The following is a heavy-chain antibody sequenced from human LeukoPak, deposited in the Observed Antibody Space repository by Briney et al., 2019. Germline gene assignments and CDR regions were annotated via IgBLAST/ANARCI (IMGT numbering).Heavy chain of an antibody. CDR3: ARANGFDP. D-gene: IGHD4-17*01. V-gene: IGHV4-34*01. CDR1: GFTFSSYA. CDR2: INHSGST. J-gene: IGHJ5*02. Sequence: GSLRLSCAASGFTFSSYAMSWVRQPPGKGLEWIGEINHSGSTNYNPSLKSRVTISVDTSKNQFSLKLSSVTAADTAVYYCARANGFDPWGQGTLVTVSS.